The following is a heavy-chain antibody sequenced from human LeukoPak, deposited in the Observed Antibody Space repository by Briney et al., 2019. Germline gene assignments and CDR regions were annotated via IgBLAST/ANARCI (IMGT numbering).Heavy chain of an antibody. J-gene: IGHJ5*02. V-gene: IGHV4-30-2*01. CDR3: ARERSMVRGVSWFDP. Sequence: SQTLSLTCAVSGGSISSGGYSWSWIRQPPGKGLEWIGYIYHSGSTYYNPSLKSRVTISVDRSKNQFSLRLISVTAADTAVYYCARERSMVRGVSWFDPWGQGTLVTVSS. D-gene: IGHD3-10*01. CDR1: GGSISSGGYS. CDR2: IYHSGST.